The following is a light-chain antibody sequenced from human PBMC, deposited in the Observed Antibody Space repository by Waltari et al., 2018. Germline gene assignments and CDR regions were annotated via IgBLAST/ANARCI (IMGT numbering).Light chain of an antibody. CDR2: AAS. J-gene: IGKJ5*01. CDR1: RNINSN. CDR3: QQYSNWPPIT. V-gene: IGKV3-15*01. Sequence: IVMTQSPDTLSVSPGETATLSCRASRNINSNLAWYHQKPGQPPRLLIHAASTRAPRVPARFSGSGSGTEFTLTISNLQSEDFAVYYCQQYSNWPPITFGQGTRLEIK.